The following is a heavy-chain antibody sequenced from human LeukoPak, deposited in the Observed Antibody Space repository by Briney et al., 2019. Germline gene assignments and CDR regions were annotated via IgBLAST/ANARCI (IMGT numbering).Heavy chain of an antibody. CDR2: IKHSGST. CDR1: GGSFSGYY. Sequence: SETLSLTCAVYGGSFSGYYWSWVRQPPGKGLGWIGEIKHSGSTNYNPSLKSRVTISVDTSKNQFSLKLSSVTAADTAVYYCASVIIAARHFDYWGQGTLVTVSS. J-gene: IGHJ4*02. CDR3: ASVIIAARHFDY. D-gene: IGHD6-6*01. V-gene: IGHV4-34*01.